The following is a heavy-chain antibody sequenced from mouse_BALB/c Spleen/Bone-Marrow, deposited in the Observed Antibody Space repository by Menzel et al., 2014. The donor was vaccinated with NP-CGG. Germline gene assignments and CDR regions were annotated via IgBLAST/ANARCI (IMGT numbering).Heavy chain of an antibody. J-gene: IGHJ4*01. D-gene: IGHD2-10*02. CDR3: AREKYGNYYAMDY. CDR2: IWGDGTT. Sequence: VMLVESGPGLVAPSQSLSITCTVSGFSLTGYGVNWVRQPPGKGLEWLGMIWGDGTTDYNSALKSRLSINKDNSKSQVFLKMNSLQTDDTARYYCAREKYGNYYAMDYWGQGTSVTVSS. CDR1: GFSLTGYG. V-gene: IGHV2-6-7*01.